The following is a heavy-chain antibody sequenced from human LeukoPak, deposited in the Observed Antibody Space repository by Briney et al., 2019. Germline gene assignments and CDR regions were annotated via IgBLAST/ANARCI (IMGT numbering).Heavy chain of an antibody. J-gene: IGHJ3*02. CDR2: ISGGGGNT. CDR1: KFAFSSYA. CDR3: GKNRYSGSLSPFDI. V-gene: IGHV3-23*01. D-gene: IGHD1-26*01. Sequence: GGSLRLSRAASKFAFSSYAMSWVRQAPGKGLEWVSAISGGGGNTYYADSVKGRLTISRDNSKNTLYLQMNSLRAEDTAVYYCGKNRYSGSLSPFDIWGQGTMVTVSS.